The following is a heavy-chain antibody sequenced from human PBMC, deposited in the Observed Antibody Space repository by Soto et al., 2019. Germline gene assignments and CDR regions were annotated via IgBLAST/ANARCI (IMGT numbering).Heavy chain of an antibody. Sequence: SETLSLTCTVSGGSVSSGSYYWSWIRQPPGKGLEWIGYIYYSGSTNYNPSLKSRVTISVDTSKNQFSLKLSSVTAADTAVYYCARGSEMGYRTYYYYYMDVWGKGTTVTVSS. CDR2: IYYSGST. J-gene: IGHJ6*03. V-gene: IGHV4-61*01. D-gene: IGHD3-10*01. CDR3: ARGSEMGYRTYYYYYMDV. CDR1: GGSVSSGSYY.